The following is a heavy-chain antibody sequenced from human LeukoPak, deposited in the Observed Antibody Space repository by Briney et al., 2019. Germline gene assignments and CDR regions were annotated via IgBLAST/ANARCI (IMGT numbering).Heavy chain of an antibody. J-gene: IGHJ4*02. CDR3: ARAAAGLFNYYFDY. Sequence: GGSLRLSCTASGFSFSDHYMDWVRQAPGKGLEWVGRSRNKAQSYTTEFAASVKGRFTISRDDSKNALFLQMNSLKTEDTAVYYCARAAAGLFNYYFDYWGQGTLVTVSS. CDR1: GFSFSDHY. V-gene: IGHV3-72*01. D-gene: IGHD6-13*01. CDR2: SRNKAQSYTT.